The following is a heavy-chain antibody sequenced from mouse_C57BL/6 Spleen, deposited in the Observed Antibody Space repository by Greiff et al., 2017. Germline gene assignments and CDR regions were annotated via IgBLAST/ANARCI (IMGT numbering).Heavy chain of an antibody. CDR1: GYTFTSYW. D-gene: IGHD1-1*01. CDR3: ANYYGSSSPWFAY. Sequence: QVQLKQPGAELVKPGASVKLSCKASGYTFTSYWMQWVKQRPGQGLEWIGEIDPSDSYTNYNQKFKGKATLTVDTSSSTAYMQLSSLTSEDSAVYYCANYYGSSSPWFAYWGQGTLVTVSA. CDR2: IDPSDSYT. J-gene: IGHJ3*01. V-gene: IGHV1-50*01.